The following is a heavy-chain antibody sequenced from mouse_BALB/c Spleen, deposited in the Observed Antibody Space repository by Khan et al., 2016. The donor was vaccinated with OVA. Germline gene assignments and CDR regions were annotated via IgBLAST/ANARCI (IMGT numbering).Heavy chain of an antibody. CDR1: GYMFTSYW. V-gene: IGHV1-7*01. Sequence: VQLQESGAALAKPGASVKMSCKASGYMFTSYWMNWVKQRPGQGLKWIGYINPSSGYTEYNQKFKDKATLTTDKSSSTAYMQLSSLTSEDSAVYYCVRSGYRSLACWGQGTLVTVSA. CDR2: INPSSGYT. D-gene: IGHD1-1*01. CDR3: VRSGYRSLAC. J-gene: IGHJ3*01.